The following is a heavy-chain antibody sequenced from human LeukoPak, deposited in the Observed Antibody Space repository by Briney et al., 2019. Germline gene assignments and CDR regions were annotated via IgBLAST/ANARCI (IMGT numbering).Heavy chain of an antibody. J-gene: IGHJ4*02. V-gene: IGHV3-48*03. Sequence: GGSLRLSCAASGFTFSSYEMNWVRQAPGKGLEWVSYISSSGYTMYYADSVKGRFTISRDNAKNSLYLQMNSLRAEDTAVYYCAREGYSPYWGQGTLVTVSS. CDR3: AREGYSPY. CDR1: GFTFSSYE. D-gene: IGHD6-13*01. CDR2: ISSSGYTM.